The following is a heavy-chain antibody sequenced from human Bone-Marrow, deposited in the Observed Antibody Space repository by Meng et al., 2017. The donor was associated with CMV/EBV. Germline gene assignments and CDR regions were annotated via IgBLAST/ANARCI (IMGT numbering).Heavy chain of an antibody. CDR3: ARDVNYYDSSGPSVDFDY. Sequence: ASVKVSCKASGYTFIGYYIHWVRQAPGQGLEWMGWISTYNANTNYAQKFQGRVTMTTDTSTTTAYMELRSLRSDDTAVYYCARDVNYYDSSGPSVDFDYWGQGTLVTVSS. J-gene: IGHJ4*02. CDR1: GYTFIGYY. V-gene: IGHV1-18*04. CDR2: ISTYNANT. D-gene: IGHD3-22*01.